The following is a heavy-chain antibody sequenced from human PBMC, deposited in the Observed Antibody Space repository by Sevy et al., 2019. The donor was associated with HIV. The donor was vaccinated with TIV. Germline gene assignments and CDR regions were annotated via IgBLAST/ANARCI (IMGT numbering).Heavy chain of an antibody. Sequence: SETLSLTCTVSGGSISSGGYYWSWIRQHPGKGLEWIGYIYYSGSTYYNPSLKSRVTISVDTSKNQFSLKLSSVTAADTAVYYCARRGYSYGHDACDIWGQGTMVTVSS. CDR2: IYYSGST. V-gene: IGHV4-31*03. J-gene: IGHJ3*02. CDR3: ARRGYSYGHDACDI. CDR1: GGSISSGGYY. D-gene: IGHD5-18*01.